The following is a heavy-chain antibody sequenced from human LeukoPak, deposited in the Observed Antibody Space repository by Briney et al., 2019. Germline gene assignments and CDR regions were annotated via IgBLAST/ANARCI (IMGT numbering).Heavy chain of an antibody. D-gene: IGHD2-15*01. Sequence: ASVKVSCKASGYTFTGYYMHWVRQAPGQGLEWMGWINPNSGGTNYAQKFQGRVTMTRDTSISTAYMDLSRLRSDDTAVYYCASLGVVAATYWFDPWGQGTLVTVSS. CDR1: GYTFTGYY. J-gene: IGHJ5*02. V-gene: IGHV1-2*02. CDR3: ASLGVVAATYWFDP. CDR2: INPNSGGT.